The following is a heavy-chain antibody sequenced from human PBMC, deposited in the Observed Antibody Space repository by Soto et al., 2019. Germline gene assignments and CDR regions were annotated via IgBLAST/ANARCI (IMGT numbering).Heavy chain of an antibody. Sequence: GESLKISCTGSGYSFTSYWIGWVRQMPGKGLEWMGIIYPGDSDTRYSPSFQGQVTISADKSISIAYLQWSSLKASDTAMYYCARGTASGYYYSPFDPWGQGTLVTVSS. J-gene: IGHJ5*02. V-gene: IGHV5-51*01. CDR3: ARGTASGYYYSPFDP. CDR2: IYPGDSDT. CDR1: GYSFTSYW. D-gene: IGHD3-22*01.